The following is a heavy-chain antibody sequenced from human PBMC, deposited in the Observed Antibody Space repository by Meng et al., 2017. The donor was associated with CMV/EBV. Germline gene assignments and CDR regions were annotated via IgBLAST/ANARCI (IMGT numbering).Heavy chain of an antibody. J-gene: IGHJ6*02. CDR1: GFTFSSYW. V-gene: IGHV3-7*01. D-gene: IGHD4-11*01. Sequence: GESLKISCAASGFTFSSYWMSWVRQAPGKGLEWVANIKQDGSEKYYVDSVKGRFTISRDNAKNSLYLQMNSLRAEDTAVYYCARESTVPTRWHYYYGMDVWGQGTTVTVSS. CDR2: IKQDGSEK. CDR3: ARESTVPTRWHYYYGMDV.